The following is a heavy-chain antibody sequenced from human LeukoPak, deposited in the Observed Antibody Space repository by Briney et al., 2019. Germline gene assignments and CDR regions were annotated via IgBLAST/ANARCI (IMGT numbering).Heavy chain of an antibody. J-gene: IGHJ5*01. Sequence: ASVKVSCKASGYSFTIYDINWVRQATGQGLEWMGWMNANTGATGYAQKFQGRVTMTRDTSISTAYMELSSLRSEDTAIYYCARRNSWYDSWGQGTLVTVLS. D-gene: IGHD4-11*01. CDR1: GYSFTIYD. V-gene: IGHV1-8*01. CDR2: MNANTGAT. CDR3: ARRNSWYDS.